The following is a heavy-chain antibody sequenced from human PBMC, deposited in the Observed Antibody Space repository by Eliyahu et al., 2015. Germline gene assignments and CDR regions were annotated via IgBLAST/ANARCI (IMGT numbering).Heavy chain of an antibody. J-gene: IGHJ4*02. CDR3: ARGKPRITMVRGVITYFDY. Sequence: QVQLQQWGAGLLKPSETLSLTCXVYXGSFXXXYWSWIRQPPGXGLXWIGEINHSGSTNYNPSLKSRVTISVDTSKNQFSLKLSSVTAADTAVYYCARGKPRITMVRGVITYFDYWGQGTLVTVSS. CDR1: XGSFXXXY. V-gene: IGHV4-34*01. CDR2: INHSGST. D-gene: IGHD3-10*01.